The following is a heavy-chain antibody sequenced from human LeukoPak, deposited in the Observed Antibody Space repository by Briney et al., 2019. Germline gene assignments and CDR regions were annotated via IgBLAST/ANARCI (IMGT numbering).Heavy chain of an antibody. CDR2: IYYSGST. V-gene: IGHV4-59*01. Sequence: SETLSLTCTVSGGSISSYYWSWIRQPPGKGLEWIGYIYYSGSTNYNPSLKSRVTISVDTSKDQFSLRLSSVTAADTAVYFCARGDSGWYGWFDPWGQGTLVTVSS. J-gene: IGHJ5*02. CDR3: ARGDSGWYGWFDP. CDR1: GGSISSYY. D-gene: IGHD6-19*01.